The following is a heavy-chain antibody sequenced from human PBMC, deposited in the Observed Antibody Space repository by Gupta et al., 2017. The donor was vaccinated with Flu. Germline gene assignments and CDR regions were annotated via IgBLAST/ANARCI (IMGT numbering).Heavy chain of an antibody. CDR1: GFTFSEHY. D-gene: IGHD1-14*01. J-gene: IGHJ4*02. V-gene: IGHV3-72*01. Sequence: EMRLVESGGGLVQPGGSLRLSCVVSGFTFSEHYMAWIRQAPGKGLEWVGRNRNKANSYTTELAASVKDRFTITRDDPQSSLDLQMNILNNEDTAVYYCSRCETGPSPPGRNDCWGQGTLVTVSS. CDR2: NRNKANSYTT. CDR3: SRCETGPSPPGRNDC.